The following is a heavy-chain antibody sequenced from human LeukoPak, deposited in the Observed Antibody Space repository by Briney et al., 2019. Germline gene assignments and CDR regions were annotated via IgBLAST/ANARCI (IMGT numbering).Heavy chain of an antibody. Sequence: ASVKVSCKASGYTFTSYYMHWVRRAPGQGLEWMGIINPSGGSTSYAQKFQGRVTMTRDTSTSTVYMELSSLRSEDTAVYYCARAMGHGSGSYYDYFDYWGQGTLVTVSS. CDR2: INPSGGST. J-gene: IGHJ4*02. V-gene: IGHV1-46*01. D-gene: IGHD3-10*01. CDR1: GYTFTSYY. CDR3: ARAMGHGSGSYYDYFDY.